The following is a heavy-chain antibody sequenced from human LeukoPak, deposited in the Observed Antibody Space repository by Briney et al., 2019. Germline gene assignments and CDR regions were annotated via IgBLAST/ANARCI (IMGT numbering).Heavy chain of an antibody. CDR1: GGSFSGYY. D-gene: IGHD3/OR15-3a*01. Sequence: SETLSLTCAVYGGSFSGYYWSWIGQPPGKGLEWIGEINHSGSTNYNPSLKSRVTISVDTSKNQFSLRLTSVTAADTAVYFCARQTGSGLFLLPGGQGTLVTVSS. CDR2: INHSGST. V-gene: IGHV4-34*01. J-gene: IGHJ4*02. CDR3: ARQTGSGLFLLP.